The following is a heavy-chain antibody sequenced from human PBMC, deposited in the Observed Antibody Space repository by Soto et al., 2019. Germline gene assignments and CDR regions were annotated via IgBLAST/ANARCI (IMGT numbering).Heavy chain of an antibody. CDR1: GFTFSSYS. D-gene: IGHD3-10*01. J-gene: IGHJ6*02. Sequence: GGSLRLSCAASGFTFSSYSMNWVRQAPGKGLEWVSSISSSSSYIYYADSVKGRFTISRDNAKNSLYLQMNSLRAEDTAVYYCARAMDYGSGDYYYYGMDVWGQGTTVTVSS. CDR3: ARAMDYGSGDYYYYGMDV. CDR2: ISSSSSYI. V-gene: IGHV3-21*01.